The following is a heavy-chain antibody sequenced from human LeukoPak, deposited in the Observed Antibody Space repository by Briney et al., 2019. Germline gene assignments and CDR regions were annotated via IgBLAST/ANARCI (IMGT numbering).Heavy chain of an antibody. V-gene: IGHV1-18*01. J-gene: IGHJ4*02. CDR1: GYTFTSYG. Sequence: ASVKVSCKASGYTFTSYGISWVRQAPGQGLEWMGWISAYNGNTNYAQKFQDRVTLTRDTSISTAYMELSSLTSDDTAVYYCARAYGSGSSYHPDYWGQGTLVTVSS. D-gene: IGHD3-10*01. CDR3: ARAYGSGSSYHPDY. CDR2: ISAYNGNT.